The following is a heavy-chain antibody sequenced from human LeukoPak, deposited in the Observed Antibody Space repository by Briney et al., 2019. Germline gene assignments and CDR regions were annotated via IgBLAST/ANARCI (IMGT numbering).Heavy chain of an antibody. CDR1: GXSISSYY. D-gene: IGHD1-14*01. J-gene: IGHJ3*02. V-gene: IGHV4-59*01. CDR2: IYYSGST. Sequence: SETLSLTCTVSGXSISSYYWSWIRQPPGKGLEWIGYIYYSGSTNYNPSLKSRVTISVDTSKNQFSLKLSSVTAADTAVYYCARDGAGAFDIWGQGTMVTVSS. CDR3: ARDGAGAFDI.